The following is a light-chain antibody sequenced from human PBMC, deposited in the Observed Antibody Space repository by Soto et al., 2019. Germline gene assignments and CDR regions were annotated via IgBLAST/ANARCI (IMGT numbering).Light chain of an antibody. Sequence: QLVLTQSPSASASLGASVKLTCTLSSGHSSYAIAWHQQQPEKGPRYLMKLNSDGSHSKGDGIPDRFLGSSSGAERYLTISSLQSEDEADYYCQTWGSGIPVVFGGGTKLTVL. CDR1: SGHSSYA. J-gene: IGLJ2*01. CDR3: QTWGSGIPVV. V-gene: IGLV4-69*01. CDR2: LNSDGSH.